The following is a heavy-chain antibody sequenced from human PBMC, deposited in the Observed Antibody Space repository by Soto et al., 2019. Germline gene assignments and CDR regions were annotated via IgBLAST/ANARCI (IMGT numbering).Heavy chain of an antibody. Sequence: TGGSLRLSCGASGFSFGDYYMSWIRQAPGKGLEWVSYISSDSSYTNYADSVTGRFTISIDNSKSTLYLQMNSLRAEDTALYYCAKGRSYYYYYGVDVWGQGTTVTVSS. J-gene: IGHJ6*02. CDR1: GFSFGDYY. CDR3: AKGRSYYYYYGVDV. CDR2: ISSDSSYT. V-gene: IGHV3-11*05.